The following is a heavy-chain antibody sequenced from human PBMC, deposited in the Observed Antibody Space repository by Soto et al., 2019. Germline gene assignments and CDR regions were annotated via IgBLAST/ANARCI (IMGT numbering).Heavy chain of an antibody. CDR2: IYNDGSKE. Sequence: QVQLVESGGGVVQPGRSLRLSCAGSGFTFRNYGMHWVRQAPGKGLEWVAVIYNDGSKEYYTDSVKGRFTISRDNSKNTLFLQMNSLRAEDTALYYCTRDQRSWYFDLWGRGTLVTVSS. CDR1: GFTFRNYG. J-gene: IGHJ2*01. V-gene: IGHV3-33*01. CDR3: TRDQRSWYFDL.